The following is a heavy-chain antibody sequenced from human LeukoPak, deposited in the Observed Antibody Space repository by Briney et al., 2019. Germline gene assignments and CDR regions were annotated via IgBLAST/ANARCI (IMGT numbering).Heavy chain of an antibody. CDR1: GRSFSGYY. J-gene: IGHJ5*02. V-gene: IGHV4-34*01. Sequence: SETLSLTCAVYGRSFSGYYWSWIRQPPGKGLEWIGEINHSGSTNYNPSLKSRVTISVDTSKNQFSLKLSSVTAADTAVYYCALSGCSSTSCFTFDPWGQGTLVTVSS. CDR2: INHSGST. CDR3: ALSGCSSTSCFTFDP. D-gene: IGHD2-2*01.